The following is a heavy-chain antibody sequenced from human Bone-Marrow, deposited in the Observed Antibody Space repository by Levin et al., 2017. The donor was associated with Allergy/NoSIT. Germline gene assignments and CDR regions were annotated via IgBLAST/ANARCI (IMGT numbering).Heavy chain of an antibody. CDR3: ARGLGLYHAFEI. Sequence: SETLSLTCQVSGGAITSYFWSWIRQPAGEGLEWIGRIYGNDGSTKYNPSLKSRVTVSADTSKKEFSLELRSVAAADTAVYYCARGLGLYHAFEIWGHGTMVTVSS. CDR2: IYGNDGST. D-gene: IGHD2-15*01. CDR1: GGAITSYF. J-gene: IGHJ3*02. V-gene: IGHV4-4*07.